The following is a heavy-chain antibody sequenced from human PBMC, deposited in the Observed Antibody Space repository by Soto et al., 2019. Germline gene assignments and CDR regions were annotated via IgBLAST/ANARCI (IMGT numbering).Heavy chain of an antibody. CDR3: ARSLLVGYGLEGESD. D-gene: IGHD5-18*01. Sequence: QVQLVQSGAEVKKPGASVKVSCKASGYTFTSYGISWVRQAPGQGLAWMGWISAYNGNTNYAQKLQGRVTMTTVTSTSTAYMELRSLRSDDTAGYYCARSLLVGYGLEGESDWGQGTLVTVSS. V-gene: IGHV1-18*01. CDR1: GYTFTSYG. J-gene: IGHJ4*02. CDR2: ISAYNGNT.